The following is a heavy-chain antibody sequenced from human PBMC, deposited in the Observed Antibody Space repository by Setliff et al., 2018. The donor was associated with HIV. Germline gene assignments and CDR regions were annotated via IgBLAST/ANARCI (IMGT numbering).Heavy chain of an antibody. CDR1: GYTFTSYY. Sequence: ASVKVSCKASGYTFTSYYMHWVRQAPGQGLEWMGIINPSGGSTSYAQKFQGRVTMTRDTSTSTVYMELSSLRSEDTAVYYCARDLYYYGSGSPNYYCYYGMDVWGQGTTVTVSS. J-gene: IGHJ6*02. V-gene: IGHV1-46*01. CDR2: INPSGGST. D-gene: IGHD3-10*01. CDR3: ARDLYYYGSGSPNYYCYYGMDV.